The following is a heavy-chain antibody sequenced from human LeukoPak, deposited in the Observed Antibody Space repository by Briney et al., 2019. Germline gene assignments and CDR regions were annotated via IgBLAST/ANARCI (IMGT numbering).Heavy chain of an antibody. V-gene: IGHV4-61*02. D-gene: IGHD2-15*01. J-gene: IGHJ4*02. CDR3: ARSRGVTLATPFDY. CDR2: VYTSGST. Sequence: SETLSLTCTVSGGSISSGSYNWSWIRQPAGKGLEWIGRVYTSGSTSYNPSLKSRVIISVDTSKNQFSLNLDSVTAADTAVYYCARSRGVTLATPFDYWGQGTLVTVSS. CDR1: GGSISSGSYN.